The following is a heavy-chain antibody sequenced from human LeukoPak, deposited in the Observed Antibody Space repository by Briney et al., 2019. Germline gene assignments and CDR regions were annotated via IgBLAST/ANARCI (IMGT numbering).Heavy chain of an antibody. CDR3: AKGIKGSYCGGDCYLPYYYYGLDV. V-gene: IGHV3-33*06. J-gene: IGHJ6*02. CDR1: GFTFSSYG. Sequence: PGGSLRLSCAASGFTFSSYGMHWVRQAPGKGLEWVAVIWYDGSNKYYADSVKGRFTISRDNSKNTLYLQMNSLRAEDTAVYYCAKGIKGSYCGGDCYLPYYYYGLDVWGQGTRSPSP. CDR2: IWYDGSNK. D-gene: IGHD2-21*02.